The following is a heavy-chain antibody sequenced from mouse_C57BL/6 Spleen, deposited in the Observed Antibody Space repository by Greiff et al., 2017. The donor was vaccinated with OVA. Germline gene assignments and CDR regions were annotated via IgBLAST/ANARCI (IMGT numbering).Heavy chain of an antibody. CDR2: ISDGGSYT. Sequence: EVQVVESGGGLVKPGGSLKLSCAASGFTFSSYAMSWVRQTPEKRLEWVATISDGGSYTYYPDNVKGRFTISRDNAKNNLYLQMSHLKSEDTAMYYCAREGNGSSSWYFDVWGTGTTVTVSS. V-gene: IGHV5-4*01. J-gene: IGHJ1*03. CDR3: AREGNGSSSWYFDV. D-gene: IGHD1-1*01. CDR1: GFTFSSYA.